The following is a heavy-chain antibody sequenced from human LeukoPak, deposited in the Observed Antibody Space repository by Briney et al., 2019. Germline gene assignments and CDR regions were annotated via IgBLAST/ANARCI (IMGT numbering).Heavy chain of an antibody. CDR1: GGSVSSYY. D-gene: IGHD3-10*01. CDR2: IHYSGST. J-gene: IGHJ4*02. CDR3: ARWYYGSTSFDY. V-gene: IGHV4-59*02. Sequence: SETLSLTCTVSGGSVSSYYWSWIRQPPGKGLEWIGYIHYSGSTNYNPSLKSRVTISIDTSKNQFSLKVSSVTAADTAVYYCARWYYGSTSFDYWGQGTPVTVSS.